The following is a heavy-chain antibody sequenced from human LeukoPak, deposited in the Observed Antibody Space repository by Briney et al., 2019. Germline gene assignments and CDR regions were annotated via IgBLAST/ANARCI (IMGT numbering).Heavy chain of an antibody. CDR1: GFTFSSYA. CDR3: AKGHYDFWSGPPNP. V-gene: IGHV3-23*01. CDR2: ISGSGGST. J-gene: IGHJ5*02. D-gene: IGHD3-3*01. Sequence: GGSLRLSCAASGFTFSSYAVSWVRQAPGKGLEWVSAISGSGGSTYYADSVKGRFTISRDNSKNTLYLQMNSLRAEDTAVYYCAKGHYDFWSGPPNPWGQGTLVTVSS.